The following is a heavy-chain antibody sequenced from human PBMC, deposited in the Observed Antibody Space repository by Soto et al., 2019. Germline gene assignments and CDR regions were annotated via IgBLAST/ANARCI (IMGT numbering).Heavy chain of an antibody. J-gene: IGHJ3*01. CDR2: INHSGST. D-gene: IGHD3-16*02. CDR3: ARVRARLLSHAFDV. Sequence: QVQLQQWGAGLLKPSETLSLTCAVYGGSFTDYYWTWIRQPPGKGLEWIGEINHSGSTNYNPSLKNRVTISLDTSKNQFSLKVNSVTAADRAVYFCARVRARLLSHAFDVWGQGTLVTVSS. CDR1: GGSFTDYY. V-gene: IGHV4-34*01.